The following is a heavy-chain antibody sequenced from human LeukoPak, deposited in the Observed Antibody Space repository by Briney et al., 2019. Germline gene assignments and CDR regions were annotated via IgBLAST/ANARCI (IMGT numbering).Heavy chain of an antibody. V-gene: IGHV1-69*06. CDR3: ARDEDFQGYFGY. D-gene: IGHD3-3*01. CDR2: IIPLFGTT. CDR1: GDTFSSYA. Sequence: ASVKVSCKASGDTFSSYAISWVRQAPGQGLEWMGGIIPLFGTTNYAQRFQGRVTITADKSTSTAYMELSSLRSEDTVVYYCARDEDFQGYFGYWGQGTLVTVSS. J-gene: IGHJ4*02.